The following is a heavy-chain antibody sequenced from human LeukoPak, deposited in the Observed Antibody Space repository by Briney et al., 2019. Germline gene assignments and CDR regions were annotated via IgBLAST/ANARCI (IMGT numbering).Heavy chain of an antibody. CDR1: GFDFSDYY. CDR3: ARVIAASPYYYMDV. D-gene: IGHD6-13*01. V-gene: IGHV3-11*01. J-gene: IGHJ6*03. CDR2: INQNSYTI. Sequence: RPGGSLRLSCAASGFDFSDYYMTWIRQAPGKGLEWISNINQNSYTIYYADSVKGRFTISRDNSKNTVYVRMNTLRAEDTAVYYCARVIAASPYYYMDVWGKGTTVTVSS.